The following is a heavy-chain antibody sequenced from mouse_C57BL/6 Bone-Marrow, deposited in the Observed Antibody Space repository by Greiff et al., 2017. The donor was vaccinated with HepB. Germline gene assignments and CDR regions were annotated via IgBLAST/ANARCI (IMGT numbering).Heavy chain of an antibody. D-gene: IGHD4-1*01. CDR1: GYTFTSYW. CDR2: IYPGSGST. J-gene: IGHJ1*03. V-gene: IGHV1-55*01. CDR3: ASWDVRYFDV. Sequence: VQLQESGAELVKPGASVKMSCKASGYTFTSYWITWVKQRPGQGLEWIGDIYPGSGSTNYNEKFKSKATLTVDTSSSTAYMQLSSLTSEDSAVYYCASWDVRYFDVWGTGTTVTVSS.